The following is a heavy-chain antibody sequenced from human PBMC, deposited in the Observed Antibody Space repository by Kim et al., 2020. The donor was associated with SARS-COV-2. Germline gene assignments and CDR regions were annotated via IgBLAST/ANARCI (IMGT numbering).Heavy chain of an antibody. J-gene: IGHJ3*02. CDR2: INPNSGGT. D-gene: IGHD1-26*01. CDR1: GYTFTGYY. Sequence: ASVKVSCKASGYTFTGYYMHWVRQAPGQGLEWMGRINPNSGGTNYAQKFQGRVTMTRDTSISTAYMELSRLRSDDTAVYYCARSGAGALWAFDIWGQGTMVTVSS. V-gene: IGHV1-2*06. CDR3: ARSGAGALWAFDI.